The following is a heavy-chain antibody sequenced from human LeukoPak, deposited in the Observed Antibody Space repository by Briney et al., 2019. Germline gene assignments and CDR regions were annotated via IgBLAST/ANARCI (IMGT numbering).Heavy chain of an antibody. CDR3: ATSTSVTHTRDP. Sequence: ASVKVSCKASGYAFNDIYFNWVRQAPGQGLEWMGWTNPNTGARIYSQKFQGRATMDTSIGTVYMKLSSLTSDDTAVYYCATSTSVTHTRDPWGQGTLVTVSS. CDR2: TNPNTGAR. V-gene: IGHV1-2*02. J-gene: IGHJ5*02. D-gene: IGHD5/OR15-5a*01. CDR1: GYAFNDIY.